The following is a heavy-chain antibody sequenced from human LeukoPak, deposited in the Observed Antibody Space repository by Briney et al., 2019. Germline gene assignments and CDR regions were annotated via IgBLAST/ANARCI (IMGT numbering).Heavy chain of an antibody. Sequence: ASVKVSCKASGYTFTGYYMHWVRQAPGQGLEWMGRINPNSGGTNYAQKFQGRVTMTRDTFISTAYMELSRLRSDDTAVYYCARVRTPNARNCSSTSCYRGNWFDPWGQGTLVTVSS. J-gene: IGHJ5*02. CDR3: ARVRTPNARNCSSTSCYRGNWFDP. CDR1: GYTFTGYY. V-gene: IGHV1-2*06. D-gene: IGHD2-2*02. CDR2: INPNSGGT.